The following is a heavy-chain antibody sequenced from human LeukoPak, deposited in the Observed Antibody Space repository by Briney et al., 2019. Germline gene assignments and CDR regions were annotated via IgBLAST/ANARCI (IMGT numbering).Heavy chain of an antibody. CDR1: GFTFSSYW. CDR3: AKDHVVPAANFDY. D-gene: IGHD2-2*01. CDR2: IKQDGSEK. Sequence: GGSLRLSCAASGFTFSSYWMSWVRQAPGKGLEWVANIKQDGSEKYYVDSVKGRFTISRDNAKNSLYLQMNSLRAEDTAVYYCAKDHVVPAANFDYWGQGTLVTVSS. V-gene: IGHV3-7*03. J-gene: IGHJ4*02.